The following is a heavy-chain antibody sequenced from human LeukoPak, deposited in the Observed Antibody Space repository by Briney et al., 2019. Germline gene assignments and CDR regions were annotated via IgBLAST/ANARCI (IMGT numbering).Heavy chain of an antibody. Sequence: GGTLRLSCAASGFIFSSHGMNWVRQAPGKGLEWVSGISPSGDITYYADSVKGRFTISRDNAKNSLYLQMNSLRAEDTAVYYCARANYYGSGSYAPWFDPWGQGTLVTVSS. CDR2: ISPSGDIT. J-gene: IGHJ5*02. D-gene: IGHD3-10*01. V-gene: IGHV3-21*01. CDR3: ARANYYGSGSYAPWFDP. CDR1: GFIFSSHG.